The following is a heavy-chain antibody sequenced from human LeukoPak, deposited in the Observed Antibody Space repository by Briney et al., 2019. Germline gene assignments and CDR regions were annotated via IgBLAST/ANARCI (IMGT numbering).Heavy chain of an antibody. V-gene: IGHV3-15*01. CDR3: ATQLRWEVRDDNDF. J-gene: IGHJ4*02. D-gene: IGHD1-26*01. CDR1: GFIFSDYY. CDR2: IKSTADGGTT. Sequence: GGSLRPSCAASGFIFSDYYMSWIRQAPGKGLEWVGRIKSTADGGTTDYAAPVRGRFTISRDDSKNSLYLQMNSLKTEDTAVYFCATQLRWEVRDDNDFWGQGTLVTVSP.